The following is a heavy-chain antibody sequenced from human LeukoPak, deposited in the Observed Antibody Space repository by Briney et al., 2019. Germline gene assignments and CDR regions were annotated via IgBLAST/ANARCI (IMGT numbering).Heavy chain of an antibody. D-gene: IGHD3-22*01. J-gene: IGHJ4*02. CDR2: ISGNGGST. V-gene: IGHV3-23*01. Sequence: GGSLSLSCAASGFNYRSYAMSRISKAQRKGMKNDSTISGNGGSTYYATCMHSRFNIYSENSNNTLYLQMNSLRAEDTAVYYCAKAPDYYDLSTFDHWGQGTLVTGSS. CDR1: GFNYRSYA. CDR3: AKAPDYYDLSTFDH.